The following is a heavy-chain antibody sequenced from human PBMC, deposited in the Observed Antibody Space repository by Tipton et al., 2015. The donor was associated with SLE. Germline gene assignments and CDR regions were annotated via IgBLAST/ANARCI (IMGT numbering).Heavy chain of an antibody. CDR2: IKQDGSEK. CDR1: GFTFSSYW. CDR3: AKGLDYYYYYGMDV. V-gene: IGHV3-7*01. Sequence: GSLRLSCAASGFTFSSYWMSWVRQAPGKGLEWVANIKQDGSEKYYVDSVKGRFTISRDNAKNSLYLQMNSLRAEDTAVYYCAKGLDYYYYYGMDVWGQGTTVTVSS. J-gene: IGHJ6*02.